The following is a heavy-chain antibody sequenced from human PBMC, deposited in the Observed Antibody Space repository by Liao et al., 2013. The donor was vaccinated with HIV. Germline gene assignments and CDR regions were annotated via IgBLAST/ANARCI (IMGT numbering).Heavy chain of an antibody. CDR3: AREILGYDFWSGYSSGRAFDS. CDR2: IYYSGST. J-gene: IGHJ3*01. CDR1: RDSISSNSYY. V-gene: IGHV4-39*07. Sequence: QLQLQESGPGLVKPSETLSLTCTVSRDSISSNSYYWGWIRQPPGKGMEWIGTIYYSGSTYYNPSLKSRVTISVDTSKNLFSLNLTSVTAADTAVYYCAREILGYDFWSGYSSGRAFDSGAKGQWSPSLQ. D-gene: IGHD3-3*01.